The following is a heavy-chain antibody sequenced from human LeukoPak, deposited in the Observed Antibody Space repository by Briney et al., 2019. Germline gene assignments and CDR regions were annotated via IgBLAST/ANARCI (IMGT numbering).Heavy chain of an antibody. V-gene: IGHV4-61*02. CDR2: IFTSGST. D-gene: IGHD6-19*01. CDR1: GGSISSGRYY. Sequence: SETLSLTCSVSGGSISSGRYYWSWIRLPAGKGLEWIGRIFTSGSTNYNPSLKSRVTISLDTSKNQFSLKLSSVTAADTAVYYCATIAVAGHFDYWGQGTLVTVSS. J-gene: IGHJ4*02. CDR3: ATIAVAGHFDY.